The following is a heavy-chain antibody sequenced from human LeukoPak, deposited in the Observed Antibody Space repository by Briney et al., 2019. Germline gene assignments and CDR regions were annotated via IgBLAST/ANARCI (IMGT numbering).Heavy chain of an antibody. CDR1: GFTFSNYG. CDR2: IRNDGSNK. V-gene: IGHV3-30*02. Sequence: GGSLRLSCAASGFTFSNYGMHWVRQAPGKGLEWVAFIRNDGSNKYYTDSVKGRFTLSRDNAKNSLYLQMNSLRAEDTAVYYCAELGITMIGGVWGKGTTVTISS. J-gene: IGHJ6*04. CDR3: AELGITMIGGV. D-gene: IGHD3-10*02.